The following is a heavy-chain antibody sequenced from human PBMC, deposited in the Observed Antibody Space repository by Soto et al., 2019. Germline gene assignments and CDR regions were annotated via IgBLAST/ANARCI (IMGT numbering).Heavy chain of an antibody. J-gene: IGHJ6*02. D-gene: IGHD6-13*01. CDR3: ARDLLITQQLARYYYYGMDV. Sequence: QVQLVESGGGVVQPGKSLRLSCAASGFTFSTYAMHWVRQAPGKGLEWVAVISYDGSNKYYADSVKGRFTISRDNSKNMSYLKMHSLRIEDTAVYYCARDLLITQQLARYYYYGMDVCGQGTTVTVSS. CDR1: GFTFSTYA. V-gene: IGHV3-30-3*01. CDR2: ISYDGSNK.